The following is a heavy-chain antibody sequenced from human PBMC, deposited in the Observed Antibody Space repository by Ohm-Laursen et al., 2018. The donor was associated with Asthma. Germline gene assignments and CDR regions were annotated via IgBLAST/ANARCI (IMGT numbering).Heavy chain of an antibody. CDR1: GLTFNANA. J-gene: IGHJ4*02. V-gene: IGHV3-30*18. CDR3: AKDLETYGSYLGDSGGIDY. CDR2: ISFDGSKK. D-gene: IGHD3-10*01. Sequence: SLRLSCTASGLTFNANAFHWVRQAPGKGLEWVAIISFDGSKKYYAESGKGRFTISRDNSKNTVSLQMNSLRVEDTAVYYCAKDLETYGSYLGDSGGIDYWGQGTLVTVSS.